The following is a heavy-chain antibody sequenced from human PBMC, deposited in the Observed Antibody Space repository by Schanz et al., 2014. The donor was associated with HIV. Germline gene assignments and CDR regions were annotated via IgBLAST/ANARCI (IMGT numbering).Heavy chain of an antibody. CDR2: ISYDGRNK. V-gene: IGHV3-33*05. CDR1: GFTFSSYG. CDR3: AKPEYDSRGNSQSHFDY. J-gene: IGHJ4*02. D-gene: IGHD3-22*01. Sequence: QVQLVESGGGVVQPGRSLRLSCAVSGFTFSSYGMHWVRQAPGKGLEWVAVISYDGRNKYYADSVNGRFTISRDNSKNTLYLQMTTLRTEDTAVYYCAKPEYDSRGNSQSHFDYWGQGTLVTVSS.